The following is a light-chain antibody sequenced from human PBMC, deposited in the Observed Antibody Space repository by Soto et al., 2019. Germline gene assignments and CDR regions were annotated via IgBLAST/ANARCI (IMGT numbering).Light chain of an antibody. CDR1: NIGSKS. CDR2: YDS. CDR3: QVWDSNNDHVL. J-gene: IGLJ2*01. Sequence: SYELTQPPSVSVAPGKTARITCGGNNIGSKSVHWYQQRPGQAPVLVIYYDSDRPSGIPERFSGSNSGNTATLTISRVGAGDEADYYCQVWDSNNDHVLFGGGTKLTVL. V-gene: IGLV3-21*04.